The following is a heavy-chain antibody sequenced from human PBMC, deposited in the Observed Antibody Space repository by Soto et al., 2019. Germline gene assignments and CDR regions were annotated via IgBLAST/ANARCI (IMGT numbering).Heavy chain of an antibody. V-gene: IGHV3-21*01. Sequence: GGSLRLSCVSSGYKFSSYTINWVRQAPGKGLEWVASISSSGRYIHYADSVQGRFTISRDNARDSLYLDMSSLRVEDTAVYYCARDLDGADMACCGPDCPGWGQGTLVTVSS. CDR3: ARDLDGADMACCGPDCPG. D-gene: IGHD2-21*02. CDR1: GYKFSSYT. CDR2: ISSSGRYI. J-gene: IGHJ4*02.